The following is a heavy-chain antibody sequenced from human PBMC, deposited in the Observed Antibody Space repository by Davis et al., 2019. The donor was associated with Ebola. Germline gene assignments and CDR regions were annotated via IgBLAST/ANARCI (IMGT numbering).Heavy chain of an antibody. V-gene: IGHV3-30-3*01. Sequence: PGGSLRLSCAASGFTFSSYAMHWVRQAPGKGLEWVAVISYDGSNKYYADSVKGRFTISRDNSKNTLYLQMNSLRAEDTAVYYCARDGIAVAGTRLLFDYWGQGTLVTVSS. CDR2: ISYDGSNK. CDR1: GFTFSSYA. J-gene: IGHJ4*02. CDR3: ARDGIAVAGTRLLFDY. D-gene: IGHD6-19*01.